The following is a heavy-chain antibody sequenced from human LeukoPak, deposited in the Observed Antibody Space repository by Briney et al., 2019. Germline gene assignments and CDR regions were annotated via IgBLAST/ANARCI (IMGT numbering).Heavy chain of an antibody. V-gene: IGHV4-59*01. J-gene: IGHJ2*01. CDR1: GGSMTGSY. D-gene: IGHD1-26*01. CDR3: ARGGWSLDL. CDR2: IYYSGTT. Sequence: SETLSLTCAVSGGSMTGSYWSWIRQSPGKGLEWIGYIYYSGTTNYNPPLKSRVTISVDTSKNQFSLKLTSVTAANTAVYFCARGGWSLDLWGRGTLVAVSS.